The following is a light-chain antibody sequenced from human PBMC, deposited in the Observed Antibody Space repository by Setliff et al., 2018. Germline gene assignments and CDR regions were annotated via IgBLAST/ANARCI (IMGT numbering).Light chain of an antibody. CDR2: DNN. Sequence: QSVLTQPPSVSAAPGQRVTISCSGIGNNYVSWYQQLPGTAPRLLIYDNNKRPSGIPDRFSGSRSGTSATLGITGLQTGDEADYYCGTWVTGLSTGGVFGGGTKVTVL. J-gene: IGLJ3*02. V-gene: IGLV1-51*01. CDR1: GNNY. CDR3: GTWVTGLSTGGV.